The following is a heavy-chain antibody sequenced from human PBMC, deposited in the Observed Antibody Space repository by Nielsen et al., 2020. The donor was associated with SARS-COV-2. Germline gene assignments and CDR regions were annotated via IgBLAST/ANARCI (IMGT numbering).Heavy chain of an antibody. Sequence: SETLSLTCTVSGGSISSGGYYWSWIRQHPGKGLEWIGYIYYGGSTYYNPSLKSRVTISVDTSKNQFSLKLSSVTAADTAVYYCAREATVTIFDYWGQGTLVTVSS. CDR1: GGSISSGGYY. V-gene: IGHV4-31*03. D-gene: IGHD4-17*01. CDR3: AREATVTIFDY. J-gene: IGHJ4*02. CDR2: IYYGGST.